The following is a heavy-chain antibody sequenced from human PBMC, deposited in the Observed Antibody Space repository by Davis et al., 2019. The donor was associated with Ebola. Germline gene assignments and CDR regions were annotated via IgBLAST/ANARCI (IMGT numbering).Heavy chain of an antibody. CDR3: ARHLRFGGNFDY. J-gene: IGHJ4*02. Sequence: GGSLRLSCKGSGYSFTSYWIGWVRQLPGKGLEWMGIIYPGDSDTRYSPSFQGQVTISADKSISTAYLQWSSLKASDTAMYYCARHLRFGGNFDYWGQGTLVTVSS. CDR2: IYPGDSDT. V-gene: IGHV5-51*01. D-gene: IGHD3-10*01. CDR1: GYSFTSYW.